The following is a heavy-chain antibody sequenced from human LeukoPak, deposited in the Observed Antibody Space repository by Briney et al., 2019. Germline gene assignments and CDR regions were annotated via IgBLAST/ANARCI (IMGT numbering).Heavy chain of an antibody. CDR2: IYYSGST. Sequence: SETLSLTCTVSGGSISSYYWSWIRQPPGKGLEWIGYIYYSGSTNYNPPLKSRVPISVDTSKNQFSLKLSPVTAADTALYYLAGVRTYYDFWSGYHRENWFDPWGQGTLVTVSS. V-gene: IGHV4-59*01. CDR3: AGVRTYYDFWSGYHRENWFDP. D-gene: IGHD3-3*01. CDR1: GGSISSYY. J-gene: IGHJ5*02.